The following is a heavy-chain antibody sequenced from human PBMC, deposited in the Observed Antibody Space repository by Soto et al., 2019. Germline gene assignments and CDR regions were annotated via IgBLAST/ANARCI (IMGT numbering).Heavy chain of an antibody. D-gene: IGHD3-10*01. V-gene: IGHV3-30*18. CDR2: ISSDGSQK. J-gene: IGHJ2*01. Sequence: QVQLVDSGGGVVQPGKSLRLSCAASGIAFSGCGMFWVRQTPSKGLEWVAAISSDGSQKYYAGTVKGRFTISRDNSKNTLYVQMNGLTTVDTAVYYCAKNIVRGHWYFELWGRGSLVTVSS. CDR3: AKNIVRGHWYFEL. CDR1: GIAFSGCG.